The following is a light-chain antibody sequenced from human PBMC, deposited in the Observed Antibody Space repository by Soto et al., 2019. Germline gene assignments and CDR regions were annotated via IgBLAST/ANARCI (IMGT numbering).Light chain of an antibody. J-gene: IGKJ2*01. Sequence: DIQMTQSPSTRSASLGDRVTITCRASQIIGSSLAWYQHKPGKAPKLLIYDALTLQSGVPSWYSGSESGTEFTFTLSSLQPGDSATYYCQQYYSYPYTFGQGTKLEI. CDR3: QQYYSYPYT. V-gene: IGKV1-5*01. CDR1: QIIGSS. CDR2: DAL.